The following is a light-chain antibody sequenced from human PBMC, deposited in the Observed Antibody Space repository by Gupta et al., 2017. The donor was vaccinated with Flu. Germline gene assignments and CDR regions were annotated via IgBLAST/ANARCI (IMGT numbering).Light chain of an antibody. J-gene: IGKJ2*03. Sequence: DVQLTQSPATVSASAGERVTLTCRASQHINNWVAWFQQKPGEAPKLLMYAASSLHSGAPSRFSASGSGTDFTLTIRGLQREDFASYYCQQAHSIPPSFGQGTKVEI. V-gene: IGKV1-12*01. CDR3: QQAHSIPPS. CDR2: AAS. CDR1: QHINNW.